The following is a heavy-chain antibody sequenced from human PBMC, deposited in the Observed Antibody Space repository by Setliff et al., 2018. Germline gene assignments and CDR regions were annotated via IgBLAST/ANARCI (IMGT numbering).Heavy chain of an antibody. D-gene: IGHD3-22*01. CDR2: IKQDGSEK. Sequence: PGGSLRLSCAASGFTFSRYWMSWVRQAPGKGLEWVANIKQDGSEKYYVDSVKGRFTISRDNAKNSLYLQMNSLRAEDTAVYYCAREGYYDSSRPNWFDPWGQGTLVTVSS. V-gene: IGHV3-7*01. J-gene: IGHJ5*02. CDR3: AREGYYDSSRPNWFDP. CDR1: GFTFSRYW.